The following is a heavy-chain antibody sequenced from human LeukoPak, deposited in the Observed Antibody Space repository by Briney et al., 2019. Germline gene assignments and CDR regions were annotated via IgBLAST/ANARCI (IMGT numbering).Heavy chain of an antibody. CDR2: IRYDGSNK. Sequence: GGSLRLSCAASGFTFSSYAMHWVRQAPGKGLEWVAFIRYDGSNKYYADSVKGRLTISRDNSKNTLYLQMNSLRAEDTAVYYCAKDSASYSSSSDFDYWGQGTLVTVSS. J-gene: IGHJ4*02. D-gene: IGHD6-6*01. V-gene: IGHV3-30*02. CDR3: AKDSASYSSSSDFDY. CDR1: GFTFSSYA.